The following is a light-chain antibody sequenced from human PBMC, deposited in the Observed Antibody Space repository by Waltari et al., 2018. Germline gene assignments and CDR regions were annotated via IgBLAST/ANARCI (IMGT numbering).Light chain of an antibody. Sequence: ETVMTQSPANLSVSPGERVTLSCRASQTIVDNLAWYQQRPGQPPRLLIYAASTRATGVPARFSGGGSGTEFTLTISSLQSEDFAVYYCQQYRHWPLAFGGGTKVEI. CDR2: AAS. CDR1: QTIVDN. V-gene: IGKV3-15*01. CDR3: QQYRHWPLA. J-gene: IGKJ4*01.